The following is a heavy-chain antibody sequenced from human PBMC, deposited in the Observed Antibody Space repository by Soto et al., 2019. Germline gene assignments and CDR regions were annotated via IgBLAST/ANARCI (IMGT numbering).Heavy chain of an antibody. V-gene: IGHV1-2*04. CDR2: INPNSGGT. CDR1: GYTFTGYY. J-gene: IGHJ4*02. Sequence: QVQLVQSGAEVKKPGASVKVSCKSSGYTFTGYYMHWVRQAPGQGLEWMGWINPNSGGTNYAQKFQGWVTMTRDTSISTAYLERSRLRSEDTAVSYCARVSSGYYEYYFDYWCPVTLVTFSA. CDR3: ARVSSGYYEYYFDY. D-gene: IGHD3-22*01.